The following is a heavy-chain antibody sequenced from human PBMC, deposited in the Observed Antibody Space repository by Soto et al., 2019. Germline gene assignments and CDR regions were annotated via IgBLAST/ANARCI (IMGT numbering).Heavy chain of an antibody. Sequence: GASVKVSCKASGYTFTSYDIHWVRQAPGQGLEWMGIINANSGNTSYAQKLQGRVTMTTDTSTSTAYMEMRSLRSEDTAVYYCAGERIQLWSNPDYCIYFWGQGTTVTVSS. CDR1: GYTFTSYD. CDR2: INANSGNT. CDR3: AGERIQLWSNPDYCIYF. J-gene: IGHJ6*02. D-gene: IGHD5-18*01. V-gene: IGHV1-18*04.